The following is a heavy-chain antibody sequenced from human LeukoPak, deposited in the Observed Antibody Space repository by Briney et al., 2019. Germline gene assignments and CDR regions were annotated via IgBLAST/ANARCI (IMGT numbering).Heavy chain of an antibody. CDR1: GFTVSSNY. CDR3: AKSPKVGFLFDY. Sequence: GGSLRLSCTASGFTVSSNYMSWVRQAPGKGLEWVSVIYGGVNTVYADSVKGRFTISRDNSKNTLYLQMNSLRAEDTAVYYCAKSPKVGFLFDYWGKGTLVTVSS. D-gene: IGHD2-2*03. J-gene: IGHJ4*02. V-gene: IGHV3-66*01. CDR2: IYGGVNT.